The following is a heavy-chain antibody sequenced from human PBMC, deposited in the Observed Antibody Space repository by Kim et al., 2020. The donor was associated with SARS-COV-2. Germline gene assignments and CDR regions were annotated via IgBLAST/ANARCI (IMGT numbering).Heavy chain of an antibody. J-gene: IGHJ6*02. CDR2: ISFDGRNK. D-gene: IGHD3-10*01. Sequence: GGSLRLSCAASGLSFDSSAMNWVRQAPGKGLEWVAVISFDGRNKAYAGSVKGRVTISRDNSKSTLHLQMNSLRVEDTAVYYCARGNYYESVSPSDYYNGMDVWGQGTTVTVSS. CDR3: ARGNYYESVSPSDYYNGMDV. CDR1: GLSFDSSA. V-gene: IGHV3-30-3*01.